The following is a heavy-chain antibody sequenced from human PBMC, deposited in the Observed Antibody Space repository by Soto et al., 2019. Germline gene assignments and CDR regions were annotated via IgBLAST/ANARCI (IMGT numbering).Heavy chain of an antibody. Sequence: SQTLSLTCAISGDSVSSNNAAWNWIRRSPSRGPEWPGRTYYRSKCYNDYALSVKSRIIINPDTSKNQFSLNLSSVTAADTAVYYCARLHGYCIRTSCSGYYAMDVWGQGTTVTVSS. CDR1: GDSVSSNNAA. D-gene: IGHD2-2*01. J-gene: IGHJ6*02. CDR2: TYYRSKCYN. V-gene: IGHV6-1*01. CDR3: ARLHGYCIRTSCSGYYAMDV.